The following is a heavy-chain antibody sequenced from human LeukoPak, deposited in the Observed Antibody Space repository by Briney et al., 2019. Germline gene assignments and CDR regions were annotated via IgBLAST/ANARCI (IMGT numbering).Heavy chain of an antibody. D-gene: IGHD2-2*01. J-gene: IGHJ4*02. Sequence: PGGSLRLSCAASGFTFSSYAMHWVRQAPGKGLEWVAVISYDGSNKYYADSVKGRFTISRDNSKDTLYLQMNSLRAEDTAVYYCARDRCSSTSCYDFDYWGQGTLVTVSS. CDR1: GFTFSSYA. V-gene: IGHV3-30-3*01. CDR3: ARDRCSSTSCYDFDY. CDR2: ISYDGSNK.